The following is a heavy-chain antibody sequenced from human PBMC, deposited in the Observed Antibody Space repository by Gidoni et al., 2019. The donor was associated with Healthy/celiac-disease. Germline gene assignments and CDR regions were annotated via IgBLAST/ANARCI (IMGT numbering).Heavy chain of an antibody. CDR3: ARGFEGLGFVVVINSHYYYGMDV. V-gene: IGHV1-8*01. CDR1: GYTFTSYD. Sequence: QVQLVQSGAEVKKPGASVKVSCKASGYTFTSYDINWVRQATGQGLEWMGWMNPNSGNPGYAQKFQGRVTMTRNTSISTAYMELSSLRSEDTAVYYCARGFEGLGFVVVINSHYYYGMDVWGQGTTVTVSS. J-gene: IGHJ6*02. D-gene: IGHD3-3*01. CDR2: MNPNSGNP.